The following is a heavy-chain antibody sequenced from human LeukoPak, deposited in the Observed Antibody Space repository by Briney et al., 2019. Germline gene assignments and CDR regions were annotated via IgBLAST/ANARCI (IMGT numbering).Heavy chain of an antibody. J-gene: IGHJ6*03. CDR1: GYTFTSYY. D-gene: IGHD3-10*01. V-gene: IGHV1-46*01. CDR3: ARDSYYYGSGSYWPYYYYYMDV. Sequence: ASVKVSCKASGYTFTSYYMHWVRQAPGQGLEWMGIINPSGGSTSYAQKFQGRVTMTRDMSTSTVYMELSSLRSEDTAVYYCARDSYYYGSGSYWPYYYYYMDVWSKGTTVTVSS. CDR2: INPSGGST.